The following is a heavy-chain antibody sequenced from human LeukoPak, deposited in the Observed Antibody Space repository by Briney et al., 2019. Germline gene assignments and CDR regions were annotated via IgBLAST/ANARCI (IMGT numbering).Heavy chain of an antibody. CDR3: ARPDYYDSSGYYYDAFDI. CDR2: IYYSGST. V-gene: IGHV4-39*01. Sequence: SETLSLTCTVSGRSISGSSYYWGWIRQPPGKGLEWIGSIYYSGSTYYNPSLKSRVTISVDTSKNQFSLKLSSVTAAGTAVYYCARPDYYDSSGYYYDAFDIWGQGTMVTVSS. D-gene: IGHD3-22*01. CDR1: GRSISGSSYY. J-gene: IGHJ3*02.